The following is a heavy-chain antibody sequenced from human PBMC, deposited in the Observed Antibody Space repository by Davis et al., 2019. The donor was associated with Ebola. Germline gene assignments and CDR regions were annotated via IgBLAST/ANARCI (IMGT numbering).Heavy chain of an antibody. D-gene: IGHD3-10*01. CDR1: GFTFSNYA. CDR3: ARNLLLWFGELLTPAGEYFDL. CDR2: ISGSTETT. V-gene: IGHV3-23*01. Sequence: GESLKISCAASGFTFSNYAVSWVRQAPGKGLEWVSAISGSTETTYYIDSVKGRFTISRDNSKNTVYLQMKSLRAEDTAVYYCARNLLLWFGELLTPAGEYFDLWGRGTLVTVSS. J-gene: IGHJ2*01.